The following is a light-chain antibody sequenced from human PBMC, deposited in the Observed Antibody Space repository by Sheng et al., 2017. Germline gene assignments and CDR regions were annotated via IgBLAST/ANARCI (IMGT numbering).Light chain of an antibody. CDR3: QQYNNWPPWT. V-gene: IGKV3-15*01. J-gene: IGKJ1*01. CDR2: GAS. CDR1: QSVGSN. Sequence: EILMTQSPATLSVSPGERATLSCRASQSVGSNFAWYQQKPGQAPRLLIYGASTRATGIPARFSGSGSGTEFTLTISSLQSEDFAVYYCQQYNNWPPWTFGKGPRWKSN.